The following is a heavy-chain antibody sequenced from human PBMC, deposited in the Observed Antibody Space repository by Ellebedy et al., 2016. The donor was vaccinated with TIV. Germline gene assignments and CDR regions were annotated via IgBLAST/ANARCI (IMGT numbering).Heavy chain of an antibody. Sequence: AASVKVSCKASVYTFTNYYFHLVRPAPGQGLQWRGIINPNGGSTSDAQQLQGRVTITRDTSTSTFYMELSSLRSENPALDYCARGPNTVLRFLEWLSTSYGMDVWGQGTTVAVSS. J-gene: IGHJ6*02. CDR2: INPNGGST. CDR3: ARGPNTVLRFLEWLSTSYGMDV. D-gene: IGHD3-3*01. CDR1: VYTFTNYY. V-gene: IGHV1-46*04.